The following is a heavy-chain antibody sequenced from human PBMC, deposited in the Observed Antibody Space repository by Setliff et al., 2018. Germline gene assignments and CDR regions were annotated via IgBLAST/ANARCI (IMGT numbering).Heavy chain of an antibody. Sequence: LRLSCAASGFTFSSYWMHWVRQAPGRGLVWVSRINSDGSTTNYADSVKGRFTISRDNAKNTLYLQMNSMRAEDTAVYYCVRGYCSSSSCYGTMGYWGQGTLVTVSS. CDR1: GFTFSSYW. CDR2: INSDGSTT. D-gene: IGHD2-2*01. J-gene: IGHJ4*02. CDR3: VRGYCSSSSCYGTMGY. V-gene: IGHV3-74*01.